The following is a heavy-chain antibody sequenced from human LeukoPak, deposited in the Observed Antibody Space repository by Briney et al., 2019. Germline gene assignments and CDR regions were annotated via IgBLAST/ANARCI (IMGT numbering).Heavy chain of an antibody. CDR1: GLIFSAYA. D-gene: IGHD2-15*01. J-gene: IGHJ4*02. V-gene: IGHV3-23*01. Sequence: GGSLRLSCAASGLIFSAYAMSWVRQAPGKGLEWVSAISGSGGSTYYADSVKGRFTISRDNSKNTLYLQMNSLRAEDTAVYYCAKPLMGVVGPVDYWGQGTLVTVSS. CDR2: ISGSGGST. CDR3: AKPLMGVVGPVDY.